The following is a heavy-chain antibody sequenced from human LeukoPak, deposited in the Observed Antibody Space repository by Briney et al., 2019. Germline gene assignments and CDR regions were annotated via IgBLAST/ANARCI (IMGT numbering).Heavy chain of an antibody. D-gene: IGHD3-22*01. CDR2: IDPSDSHI. Sequence: GESLQISCNGSVYSFTSNRISCVRQMPGKGLEWMGRIDPSDSHINYSPSLQGHVTISVDKSISTAYLQWSSLRASDTAIYYCAKLGDNDGYLDYWGQGSLVTVSS. CDR1: VYSFTSNR. J-gene: IGHJ4*02. CDR3: AKLGDNDGYLDY. V-gene: IGHV5-10-1*01.